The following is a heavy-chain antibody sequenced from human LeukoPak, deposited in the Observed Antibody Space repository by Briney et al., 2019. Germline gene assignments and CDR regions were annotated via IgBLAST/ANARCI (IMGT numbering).Heavy chain of an antibody. J-gene: IGHJ5*02. Sequence: PGGSLRLSCAVSGFSVSSNYWAWVRQAPGKRLEGVSLIYNDGRTYYADSVKGRFTISRDTSKNTVYFQMNSLRGEDTAVYYCARSYGDYANWFDPWGQGTLVTVSS. CDR1: GFSVSSNY. V-gene: IGHV3-53*01. CDR2: IYNDGRT. D-gene: IGHD4-17*01. CDR3: ARSYGDYANWFDP.